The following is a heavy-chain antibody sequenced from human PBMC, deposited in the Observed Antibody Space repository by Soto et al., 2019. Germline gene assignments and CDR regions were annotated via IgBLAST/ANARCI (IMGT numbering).Heavy chain of an antibody. CDR2: MNPNSGNT. J-gene: IGHJ6*02. Sequence: EASVKVSCKASGYTFTSYDINWVRQATGQGLEWMGWMNPNSGNTGYAQKFQGRVTMTRSTSISTAYMELSSLRSEDTAVYYCARGYCSSTSCYYYYYGMDVWGQGTTVTVSS. D-gene: IGHD2-2*01. V-gene: IGHV1-8*01. CDR1: GYTFTSYD. CDR3: ARGYCSSTSCYYYYYGMDV.